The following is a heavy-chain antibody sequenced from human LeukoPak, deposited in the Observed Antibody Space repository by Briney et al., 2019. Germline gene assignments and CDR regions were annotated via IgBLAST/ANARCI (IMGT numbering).Heavy chain of an antibody. D-gene: IGHD6-19*01. CDR1: GFTFNTYG. CDR3: ANGDSSGWYDGFIDY. V-gene: IGHV3-30*05. CDR2: ISNDGTKK. J-gene: IGHJ4*02. Sequence: PGGSLRLSCAASGFTFNTYGMHWVRQAPGKGLEWVAFISNDGTKKYYTDSVKGRFTISRDNSMDTLYLQMNSLTAEDTALYYCANGDSSGWYDGFIDYRGQGTLVTVSS.